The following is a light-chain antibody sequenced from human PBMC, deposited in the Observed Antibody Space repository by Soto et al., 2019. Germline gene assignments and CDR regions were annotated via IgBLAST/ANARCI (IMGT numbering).Light chain of an antibody. CDR2: DAS. V-gene: IGKV1-5*01. Sequence: DIQMTPSPYPLSASVGDRVTITCRASQSISSWLAWYQQKPGKAPKVLIYDASSLESGVPSRFSGSGSGTEFSLTISSLQPDDFATYYCQQYNHYWTFGQGTKVDIK. J-gene: IGKJ1*01. CDR1: QSISSW. CDR3: QQYNHYWT.